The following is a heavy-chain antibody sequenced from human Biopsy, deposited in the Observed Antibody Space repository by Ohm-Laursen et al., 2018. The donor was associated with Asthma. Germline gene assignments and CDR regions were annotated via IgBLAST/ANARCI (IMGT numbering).Heavy chain of an antibody. J-gene: IGHJ5*02. V-gene: IGHV4-34*01. D-gene: IGHD2-2*01. CDR1: GGSFSGYY. CDR2: INHSGST. CDR3: ARAGQCSSTSCYNPGWFDP. Sequence: SETLSLTCAVYGGSFSGYYWSWIRQPPGKGLEWIGEINHSGSTTYNPSLKSRVTISVDTSKNKFSLKLSSVTAADTAVYYCARAGQCSSTSCYNPGWFDPWGQGTLVTVSS.